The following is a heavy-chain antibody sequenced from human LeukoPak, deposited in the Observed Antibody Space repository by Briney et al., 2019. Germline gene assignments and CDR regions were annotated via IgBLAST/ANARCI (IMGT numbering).Heavy chain of an antibody. CDR2: IYYSGST. CDR3: ARVERYSSSWSAGDDAFDI. D-gene: IGHD6-13*01. V-gene: IGHV4-59*01. J-gene: IGHJ3*02. Sequence: PSETLSLTCTVSGGSISSYYWSWIRQPPGKGLEWIGYIYYSGSTNYNPSLKSRVTISVDTSKNQFSLKLSSVTAADTAVYYCARVERYSSSWSAGDDAFDIWGQGTMVTVSS. CDR1: GGSISSYY.